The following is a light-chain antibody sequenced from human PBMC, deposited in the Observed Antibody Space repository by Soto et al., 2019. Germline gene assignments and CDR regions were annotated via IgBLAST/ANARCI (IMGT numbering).Light chain of an antibody. CDR1: QSVGSD. Sequence: EIVLTQSPATLSLSPGERATLSCRASQSVGSDLAWYQQKPGQAPRLVIYGGSSRATGIPVRFSGSGSGTEFTLSISSLRSEDFAVYYCQQYNNWPPITFGQGTRLEIK. CDR3: QQYNNWPPIT. V-gene: IGKV3D-15*01. J-gene: IGKJ5*01. CDR2: GGS.